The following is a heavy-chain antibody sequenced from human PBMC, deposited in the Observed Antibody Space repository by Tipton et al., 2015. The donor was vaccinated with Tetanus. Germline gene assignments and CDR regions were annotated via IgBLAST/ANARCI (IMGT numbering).Heavy chain of an antibody. Sequence: SLRLSCAASGFTFSSYDMHWVRQATGKGLEWVSAIGTAGDTYYPGSVKGRFTISRENAKNSLYLQMNSLRAGDTAVYYCARGYYYGSGSYFGLDYWGQGTLVTVSS. CDR3: ARGYYYGSGSYFGLDY. V-gene: IGHV3-13*01. D-gene: IGHD3-10*01. CDR1: GFTFSSYD. CDR2: IGTAGDT. J-gene: IGHJ4*02.